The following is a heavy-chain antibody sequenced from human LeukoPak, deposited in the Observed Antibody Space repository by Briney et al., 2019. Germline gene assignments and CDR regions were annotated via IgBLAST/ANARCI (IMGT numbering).Heavy chain of an antibody. J-gene: IGHJ4*02. CDR1: GFTFSSYG. Sequence: GGSLRLSCAASGFTFSSYGMHWVRQAPGKGLEWVAVISYDGSNKYYADSVKGRFTISRDNSKNTLYLQMNSLRAEDTAVYYCAKGGSGSYSPFDYWGQGTLVTVSS. CDR2: ISYDGSNK. CDR3: AKGGSGSYSPFDY. D-gene: IGHD1-26*01. V-gene: IGHV3-30*18.